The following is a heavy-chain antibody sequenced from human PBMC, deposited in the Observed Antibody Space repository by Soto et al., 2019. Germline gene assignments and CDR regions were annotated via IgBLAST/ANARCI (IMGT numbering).Heavy chain of an antibody. Sequence: EVQLVESGGGLVQPGGSLRLSCAASGFTFSDYWMHWVLQAPGKGLEWVSRIKRDGSTTNYAYSVKGRFTISRDNAKNPLNSAMKSLRVYDIEDLFYARGEIHSDGWFVLVKGIT. V-gene: IGHV3-74*01. J-gene: IGHJ6*03. CDR1: GFTFSDYW. D-gene: IGHD3-10*01. CDR2: IKRDGSTT. CDR3: ARGEIHSDGWFV.